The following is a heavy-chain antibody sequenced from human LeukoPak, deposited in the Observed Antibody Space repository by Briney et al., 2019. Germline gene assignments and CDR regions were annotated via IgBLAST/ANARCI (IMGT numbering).Heavy chain of an antibody. V-gene: IGHV1-46*01. CDR3: VREESGGYFDY. Sequence: ASVKVSSKASGYTFTNYLLHWVRQAPGQGLEWVGRITPSVDTTNYAQKFRDRVTMTRDTSTSTVYMELSSLRSEDTAVYHCVREESGGYFDYWGQGTLVTVSS. J-gene: IGHJ4*02. CDR2: ITPSVDTT. D-gene: IGHD2-8*02. CDR1: GYTFTNYL.